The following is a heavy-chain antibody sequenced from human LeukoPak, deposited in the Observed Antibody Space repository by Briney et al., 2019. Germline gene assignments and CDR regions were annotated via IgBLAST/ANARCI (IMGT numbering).Heavy chain of an antibody. J-gene: IGHJ4*02. CDR1: GFTVSSNY. CDR2: IYSGWST. V-gene: IGHV3-53*01. D-gene: IGHD6-19*01. Sequence: GGSLRLSCAASGFTVSSNYMSWVRQAPEKGLEWVSVIYSGWSTYYADSVKGRFTHSRGNSKNTLYLQMNSLRAEDTAVYYCARGSLQWLASDYWGQGTLVTVPS. CDR3: ARGSLQWLASDY.